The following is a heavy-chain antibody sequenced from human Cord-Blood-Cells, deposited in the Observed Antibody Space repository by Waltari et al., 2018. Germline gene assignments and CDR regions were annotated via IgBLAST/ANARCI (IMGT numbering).Heavy chain of an antibody. CDR3: AKGPIAVAGTFDY. J-gene: IGHJ4*02. CDR1: GFTFSSYG. D-gene: IGHD6-19*01. V-gene: IGHV3-30*18. Sequence: QVQLVESGGGVVQPGRSLRLSCAASGFTFSSYGMHWVRQAPGKGLEWVAVISYDGSNKYYADSVKGRFTISRDNSKNTLYLQMNSLRAEDTAVYYWAKGPIAVAGTFDYWGQGTLVTVSS. CDR2: ISYDGSNK.